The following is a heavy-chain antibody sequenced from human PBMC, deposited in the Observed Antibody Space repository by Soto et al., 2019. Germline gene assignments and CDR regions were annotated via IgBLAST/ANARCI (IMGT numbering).Heavy chain of an antibody. CDR1: GFTFSSYG. CDR2: ISYDGSNK. V-gene: IGHV3-30*18. J-gene: IGHJ4*02. CDR3: AKAYCSSTSCYEDY. Sequence: QVQLVESGGGVVQPGRSLRLSCAASGFTFSSYGMHWVRQAPGKGLEWVAVISYDGSNKYYADSVKGRFTISRDNSKNTLYLQMNSLRAEDTAVYCCAKAYCSSTSCYEDYWGQGTLVTVSP. D-gene: IGHD2-2*01.